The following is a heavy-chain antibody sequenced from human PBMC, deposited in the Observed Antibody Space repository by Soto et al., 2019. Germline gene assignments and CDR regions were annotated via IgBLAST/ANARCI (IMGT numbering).Heavy chain of an antibody. V-gene: IGHV4-30-4*02. CDR2: IYYSGST. D-gene: IGHD2-15*01. J-gene: IGHJ4*02. CDR3: ARGGRYCSGGSCYFVFDY. CDR1: GGSISSGDYY. Sequence: PSETLSLTCTVSGGSISSGDYYWSWIRQPPGKGLEWIGYIYYSGSTYYNPSLKSRVTISVDTSKNQFSLKLSSVTAADTAVYYCARGGRYCSGGSCYFVFDYWGQGTLVTVSS.